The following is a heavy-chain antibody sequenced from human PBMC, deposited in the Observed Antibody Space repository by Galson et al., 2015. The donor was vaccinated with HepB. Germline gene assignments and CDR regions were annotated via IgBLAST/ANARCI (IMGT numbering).Heavy chain of an antibody. CDR2: IKQDGSEK. CDR1: GFTFSSYW. Sequence: SLRLSCAASGFTFSSYWMSWVRQAPGKGLEWVANIKQDGSEKYYVDSVKGRFTISRDNAKNSLYLQMNSLRAEDTAVYYCARGSIAVAGTKGYKTGRGYGTHIPKTNFDYWGQGTLVTVSS. J-gene: IGHJ4*02. D-gene: IGHD6-19*01. V-gene: IGHV3-7*03. CDR3: ARGSIAVAGTKGYKTGRGYGTHIPKTNFDY.